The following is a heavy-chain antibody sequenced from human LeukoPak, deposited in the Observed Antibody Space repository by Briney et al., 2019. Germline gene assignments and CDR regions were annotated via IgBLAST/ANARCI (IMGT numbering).Heavy chain of an antibody. D-gene: IGHD3-3*01. CDR3: AKDKIGLRFLEWSYLFDY. Sequence: GGSLRLSSAASGFTFSSYAMSWVRQAPGKGLEWVSAISGSGGSTYYADSVKGRFTISRDNSKNTLYLQMNSLRAEDTAVYYCAKDKIGLRFLEWSYLFDYWGQGTLVTVSS. V-gene: IGHV3-23*01. CDR1: GFTFSSYA. CDR2: ISGSGGST. J-gene: IGHJ4*02.